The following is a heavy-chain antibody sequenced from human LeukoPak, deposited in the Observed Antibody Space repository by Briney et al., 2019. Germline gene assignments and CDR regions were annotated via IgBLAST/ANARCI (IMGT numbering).Heavy chain of an antibody. CDR3: AREGGSYKHFDY. Sequence: GASVKVSCKASEDTFTRHYMHWVRQAPGQGLEWIGLINPNDNSIDYTQKLRGRVTVTRDRSTSTVYMELNSLRFDDTAVYYCAREGGSYKHFDYWGQGSLITVSS. D-gene: IGHD3-10*01. CDR1: EDTFTRHY. V-gene: IGHV1-46*04. J-gene: IGHJ4*02. CDR2: INPNDNSI.